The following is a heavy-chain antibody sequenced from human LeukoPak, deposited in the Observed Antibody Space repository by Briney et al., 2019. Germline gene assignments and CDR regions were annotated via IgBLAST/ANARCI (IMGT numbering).Heavy chain of an antibody. CDR1: GYIFTDYY. J-gene: IGHJ4*02. D-gene: IGHD1-26*01. CDR3: ATDPSGSYDGPLGY. Sequence: ASVKVSCKASGYIFTDYYLHWVRQAPGQGLEWMGWINPNSGGTNSAQKFQGRVTMTTDTSISTAYMELSSLRSDDTAVYYCATDPSGSYDGPLGYWGQGTLVTVSS. V-gene: IGHV1-2*02. CDR2: INPNSGGT.